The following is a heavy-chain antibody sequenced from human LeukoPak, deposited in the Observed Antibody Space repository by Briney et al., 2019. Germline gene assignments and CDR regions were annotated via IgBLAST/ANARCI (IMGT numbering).Heavy chain of an antibody. Sequence: PGGSLRLSCAASGFTFSSYAMSWVRQAPGKGLEWVSAISGSGGSTYYADSVKGRFTISRDNSKNTLYLQMNSLRAEDTAVYYCAKPPIGYCSGGSCNNRFDPWGQGTLVTVSS. J-gene: IGHJ5*02. CDR2: ISGSGGST. CDR3: AKPPIGYCSGGSCNNRFDP. D-gene: IGHD2-15*01. CDR1: GFTFSSYA. V-gene: IGHV3-23*01.